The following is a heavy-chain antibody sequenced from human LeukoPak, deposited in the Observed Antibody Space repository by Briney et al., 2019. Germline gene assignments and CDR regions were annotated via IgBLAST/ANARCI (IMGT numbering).Heavy chain of an antibody. CDR2: IIPIFGTA. CDR3: ARDLWSAGPLYYFDY. CDR1: GGTFSSCA. Sequence: ASVKVSCKASGGTFSSCAISWVRQAPGQGLEWMGGIIPIFGTANYAQKFQGRVTITADESTSTAYMELSSLRSEDTAVYYCARDLWSAGPLYYFDYWGQGTLVTVSS. V-gene: IGHV1-69*13. J-gene: IGHJ4*02. D-gene: IGHD3-3*01.